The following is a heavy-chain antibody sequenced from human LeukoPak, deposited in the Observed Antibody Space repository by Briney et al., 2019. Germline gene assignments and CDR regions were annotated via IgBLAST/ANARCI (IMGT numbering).Heavy chain of an antibody. V-gene: IGHV1-69*04. J-gene: IGHJ4*02. CDR1: GGTFSSYA. CDR3: ARASSGYSYGFTVYYFDY. CDR2: IIPILGIA. Sequence: ASVKVSCKASGGTFSSYAISWVRQAPGQGLEWMGRIIPILGIANYAQKFQGRVTITADKSTSTAHMELSSLRSEDTAVYYCARASSGYSYGFTVYYFDYWGQGTLVTVSS. D-gene: IGHD5-18*01.